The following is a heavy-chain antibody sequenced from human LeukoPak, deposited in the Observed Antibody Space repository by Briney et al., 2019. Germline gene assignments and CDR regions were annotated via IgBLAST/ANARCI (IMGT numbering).Heavy chain of an antibody. V-gene: IGHV3-7*03. CDR1: GFTFSSYW. CDR3: ARVNDMVRGVIAFDI. D-gene: IGHD3-10*01. CDR2: IKQDGSEK. Sequence: GGSLRLSCAASGFTFSSYWMSWVRQAPGKGLEWVANIKQDGSEKYYVDSVKGRFTISRDNAKNSLYLQMNSLRAEDTAVYYCARVNDMVRGVIAFDIWGQGTMVTVSS. J-gene: IGHJ3*02.